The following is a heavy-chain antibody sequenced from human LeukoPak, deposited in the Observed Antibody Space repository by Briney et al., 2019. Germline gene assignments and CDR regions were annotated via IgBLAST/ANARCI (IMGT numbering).Heavy chain of an antibody. CDR1: GFSFSSYW. V-gene: IGHV3-74*01. CDR2: IKSDGSST. CDR3: ATVGGVSGRAFDM. J-gene: IGHJ3*02. D-gene: IGHD2-8*01. Sequence: QLGGSLRLSCAASGFSFSSYWLHWVRQAPGKGLVWVSHIKSDGSSTSYADSVKGRFTISRDNAKNTLYLQMNSLRVEDAAVYYCATVGGVSGRAFDMWGQGTVVTVSS.